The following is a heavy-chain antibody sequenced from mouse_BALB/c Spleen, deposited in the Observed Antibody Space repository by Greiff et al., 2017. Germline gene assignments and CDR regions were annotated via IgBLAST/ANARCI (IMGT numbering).Heavy chain of an antibody. CDR2: IWSGGST. J-gene: IGHJ4*01. CDR3: AREYGNYYAMDY. CDR1: GFSLTSYG. V-gene: IGHV2-2*02. D-gene: IGHD2-10*02. Sequence: VKVVESGPGLVQPSQSLSITCTVSGFSLTSYGVHWVRQSPGKGLEWLGVIWSGGSTDYNAAFISRLSISKDNSKSQVFFKMNSLQANDTAIYYCAREYGNYYAMDYWGQGTSVTVSS.